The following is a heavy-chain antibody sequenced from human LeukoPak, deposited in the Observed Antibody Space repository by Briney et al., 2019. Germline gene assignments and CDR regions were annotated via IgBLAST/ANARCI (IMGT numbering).Heavy chain of an antibody. CDR1: GFSFSAYW. CDR3: ARRATTERGHSYGLDY. J-gene: IGHJ4*02. Sequence: PGGSLRLSCAASGFSFSAYWMSWLRQAPGKGLEWVANLKPDGTENYFVDSVKGRFTISRDNAKNSLYLQMNSLRAEDTAVYYCARRATTERGHSYGLDYWGQGTLVTVSS. CDR2: LKPDGTEN. V-gene: IGHV3-7*01. D-gene: IGHD5-18*01.